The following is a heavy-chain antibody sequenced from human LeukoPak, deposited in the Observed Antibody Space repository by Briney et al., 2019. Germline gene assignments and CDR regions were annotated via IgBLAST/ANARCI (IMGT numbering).Heavy chain of an antibody. CDR3: AREPYSSSWYPFDY. D-gene: IGHD6-13*01. CDR2: INSDERST. J-gene: IGHJ4*02. V-gene: IGHV3-74*01. CDR1: GFTFRSYW. Sequence: GGSLRLSCAASGFTFRSYWMHWVRQAPGKGLVWVSRINSDERSTSYADSVKGRFTISRDNAKNTLYLQMNSLRAEDTAVYYCAREPYSSSWYPFDYWGQGTLVRLL.